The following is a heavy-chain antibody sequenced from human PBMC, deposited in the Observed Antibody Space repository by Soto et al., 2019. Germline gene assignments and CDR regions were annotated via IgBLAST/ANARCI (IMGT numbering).Heavy chain of an antibody. V-gene: IGHV1-18*01. CDR1: GYTFTSYG. D-gene: IGHD2-15*01. CDR2: LSAYNGNT. CDR3: ARGPYCSGGSCYHNKYYCYMDV. J-gene: IGHJ6*03. Sequence: QVQLVQSGAEVKKPGASVKVSCKASGYTFTSYGISWVRQAPGQGLEWMGWLSAYNGNTNYAQKLQGRVTMTTDTSTSTAYMELRSLRSDDTAGYYCARGPYCSGGSCYHNKYYCYMDVWGQGTTVTVSS.